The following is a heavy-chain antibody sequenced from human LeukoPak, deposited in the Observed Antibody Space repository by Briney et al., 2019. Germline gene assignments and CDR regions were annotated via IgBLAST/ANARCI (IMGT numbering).Heavy chain of an antibody. Sequence: ASVKVSCKASGYTFTSYGISWVRQAPGQGLEWMGWISVYNGNTNYAQKLQGRVTMTTNTSTSTAYMELRSLRSDDTAVYYCARDPPGGYYYGSGSYYTYWGQGTLVTVSS. CDR1: GYTFTSYG. D-gene: IGHD3-10*01. J-gene: IGHJ4*02. V-gene: IGHV1-18*01. CDR3: ARDPPGGYYYGSGSYYTY. CDR2: ISVYNGNT.